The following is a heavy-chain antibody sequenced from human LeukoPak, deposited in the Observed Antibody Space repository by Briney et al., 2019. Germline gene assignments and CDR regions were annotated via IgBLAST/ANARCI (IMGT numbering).Heavy chain of an antibody. CDR2: ISSDGCST. CDR3: ATFVGIAAG. J-gene: IGHJ4*02. CDR1: GFTFSSNW. V-gene: IGHV3-74*01. Sequence: PGGSLRLSCAVSGFTFSSNWMYWVRQAPGKGLVWVSHISSDGCSTTYADSVEGRFPLHRDNAKNTLYLQMNSLRAEDTAVYYCATFVGIAAGWGQGTLVTVSS. D-gene: IGHD6-13*01.